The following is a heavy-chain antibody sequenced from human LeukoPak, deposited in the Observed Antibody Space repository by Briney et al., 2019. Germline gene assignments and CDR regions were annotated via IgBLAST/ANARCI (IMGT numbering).Heavy chain of an antibody. J-gene: IGHJ3*02. Sequence: PGGSLRLSCAASGFTFSSYWMSWVRQAPGKGLEWVANIKQDGSEKYYVDSVKGRFTISRDNAKNSLYLQMNSLRAEDTAVYYCARDPGLLLEWLAPERVAFDIWGQGTMVTVSS. CDR1: GFTFSSYW. V-gene: IGHV3-7*01. CDR3: ARDPGLLLEWLAPERVAFDI. CDR2: IKQDGSEK. D-gene: IGHD3-3*01.